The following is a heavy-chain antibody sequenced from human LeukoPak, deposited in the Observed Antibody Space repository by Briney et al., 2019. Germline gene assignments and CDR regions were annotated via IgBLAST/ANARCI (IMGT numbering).Heavy chain of an antibody. CDR1: GYTFTSYG. CDR2: ISAYNGNT. Sequence: GSVKVSRKASGYTFTSYGISWVRQAPGQGLEWMGWISAYNGNTNYAQKLQGRVTMTTDTSTSTAYMELRSLRSDDTAVYYCARDSGYSSSWYPFDYWGQGTLVTVSS. D-gene: IGHD6-13*01. V-gene: IGHV1-18*01. CDR3: ARDSGYSSSWYPFDY. J-gene: IGHJ4*02.